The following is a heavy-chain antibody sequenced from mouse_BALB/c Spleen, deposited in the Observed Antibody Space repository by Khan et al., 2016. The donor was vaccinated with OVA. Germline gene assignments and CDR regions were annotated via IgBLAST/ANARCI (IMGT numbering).Heavy chain of an antibody. CDR3: ARGGGNYRFAY. CDR2: ISTYYGAS. CDR1: GYIFTDFS. V-gene: IGHV1S137*01. D-gene: IGHD2-1*01. Sequence: VQLQQSGAELVRPGVSVKISCKGSGYIFTDFSMHWVKRSHAKSLEWIGVISTYYGASIYNQNFKDKATLTVEKSSSTAYMELARLTSEDSAIYYCARGGGNYRFAYWGQGTLVTVSA. J-gene: IGHJ3*01.